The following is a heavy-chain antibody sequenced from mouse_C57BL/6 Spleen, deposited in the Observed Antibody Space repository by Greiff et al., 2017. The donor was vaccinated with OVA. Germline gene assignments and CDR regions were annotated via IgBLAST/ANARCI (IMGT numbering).Heavy chain of an antibody. CDR1: GFTFTDYY. V-gene: IGHV7-3*01. D-gene: IGHD4-1*01. Sequence: EVQGVESGGGLVQPGGSLSLSCAASGFTFTDYYMSWVRQPPGKALEWLGFIRNKANGYTTEYSASVKGRFTISRDNSQSILYLQMNALRAEDSATYYCARYNWDLYYFDYWGQGTTLTVSS. CDR3: ARYNWDLYYFDY. J-gene: IGHJ2*01. CDR2: IRNKANGYTT.